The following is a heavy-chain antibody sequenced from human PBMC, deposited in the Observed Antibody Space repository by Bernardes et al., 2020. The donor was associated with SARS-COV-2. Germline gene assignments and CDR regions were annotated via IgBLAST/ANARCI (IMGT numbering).Heavy chain of an antibody. Sequence: GGSLRLSCAVSGFSFSDYGMNWVRQAPGKGLEWVAYMSSGTTMFYGDSVKGRFSISRDNVKKLLHLEMTNLRVEDTAVYYCGRDASFNIDAWGQGTLVTVSS. CDR3: GRDASFNIDA. J-gene: IGHJ5*02. V-gene: IGHV3-48*01. CDR1: GFSFSDYG. CDR2: MSSGTTM. D-gene: IGHD1-26*01.